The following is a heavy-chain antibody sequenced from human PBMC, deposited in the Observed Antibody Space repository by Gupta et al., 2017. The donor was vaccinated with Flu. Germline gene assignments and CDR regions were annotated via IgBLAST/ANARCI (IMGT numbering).Heavy chain of an antibody. CDR1: GFTFSFYS. D-gene: IGHD2-2*01. CDR3: ARRFCSDATCYFAFDL. Sequence: EVQLVESGGGLVKPGGSLRLSCEASGFTFSFYSINWVRPAPGKGLEWVSSISSSGDYIHYADSVRGRFTVSRDNARKSVHLQMNSLRADDTAVYYCARRFCSDATCYFAFDLWGQGTMVTVSS. CDR2: ISSSGDYI. J-gene: IGHJ3*01. V-gene: IGHV3-21*01.